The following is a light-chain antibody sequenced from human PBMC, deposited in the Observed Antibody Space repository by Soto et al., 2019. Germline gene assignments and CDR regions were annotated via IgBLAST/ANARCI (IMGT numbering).Light chain of an antibody. CDR2: EAS. CDR1: QTSATY. J-gene: IGKJ1*01. V-gene: IGKV1-39*01. Sequence: DIQMTQSPSSLSASVGDRVTITCRASQTSATYINWYQQKSGSAPRLVIYEASGLQSGVPSRFSGSGSGTHFVLTISNFHPADSATYFCQQTYTNPQTFGQGTKVEIK. CDR3: QQTYTNPQT.